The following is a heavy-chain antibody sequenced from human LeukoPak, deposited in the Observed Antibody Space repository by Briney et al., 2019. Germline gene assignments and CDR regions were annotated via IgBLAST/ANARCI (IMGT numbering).Heavy chain of an antibody. CDR1: GFTFGTYA. V-gene: IGHV3-66*01. J-gene: IGHJ3*02. CDR3: ARDPDRDAFDI. Sequence: PGGSLRLSCEASGFTFGTYAMSRVRQAPGKGLEWVSVIYSGGSTYYADSVKGRFTISRDNSKNTLYLQMNSLRAEDTAVYYCARDPDRDAFDIWGQGTMVTVSS. CDR2: IYSGGST.